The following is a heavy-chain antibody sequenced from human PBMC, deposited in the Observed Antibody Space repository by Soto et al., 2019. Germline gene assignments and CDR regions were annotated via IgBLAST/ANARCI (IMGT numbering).Heavy chain of an antibody. CDR2: IWYDGSNK. CDR3: ARDGYCSGGSCYSVPVFDY. V-gene: IGHV3-33*01. D-gene: IGHD2-15*01. CDR1: GFTFSSYG. J-gene: IGHJ4*02. Sequence: GGSLRLSCAASGFTFSSYGMHWVRQAPGKGLEWVAVIWYDGSNKYYANSVKGRFTISRDNSKNTLYLQMNSLRAEDTAVYYCARDGYCSGGSCYSVPVFDYWGQGTLVTVSS.